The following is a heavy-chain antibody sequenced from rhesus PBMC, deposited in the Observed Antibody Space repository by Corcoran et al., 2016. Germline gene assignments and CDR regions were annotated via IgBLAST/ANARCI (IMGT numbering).Heavy chain of an antibody. CDR2: INSGGNST. D-gene: IGHD4-35*01. V-gene: IGHV3S5*01. CDR1: GFTFSSYD. CDR3: AKGYGNYLNYFDS. Sequence: EVHLVETGGGLVQPGGSLKLSCAASGFTFSSYDMIWVRQAPGKGLEWVSAINSGGNSTYYADSVMCRFTISRDNSKNTLSLQMNSLRAEDTAVYYCAKGYGNYLNYFDSWGQGVLVTVSS. J-gene: IGHJ4*01.